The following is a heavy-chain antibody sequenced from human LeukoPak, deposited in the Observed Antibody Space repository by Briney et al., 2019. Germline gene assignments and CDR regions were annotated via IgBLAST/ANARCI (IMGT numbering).Heavy chain of an antibody. J-gene: IGHJ6*02. D-gene: IGHD6-13*01. CDR3: AKDHRQLVQVYYYGMDV. CDR1: GFTSSSYA. V-gene: IGHV3-23*01. CDR2: ISGSGGST. Sequence: PGGSLRLSCAASGFTSSSYAMSWVRQAPGKGLEWVSAISGSGGSTYYADSVKGRFTISRDNSKNTLYLQMNSLRAEDTAVYYCAKDHRQLVQVYYYGMDVWGQGTTVTVSS.